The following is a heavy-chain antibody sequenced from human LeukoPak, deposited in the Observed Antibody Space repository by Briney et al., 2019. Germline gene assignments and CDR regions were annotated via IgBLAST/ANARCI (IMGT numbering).Heavy chain of an antibody. CDR1: GFTFSSYG. D-gene: IGHD3-16*01. V-gene: IGHV3-30*02. J-gene: IGHJ4*02. CDR2: IRYDGSNK. Sequence: GGSLRLSCAASGFTFSSYGMHWVRQAPGKGLEWVTFIRYDGSNKYYTDSVKGRFTISRDNSKNTLYLQMNSLRTEDTAVYYCAKDVSSGAYPETFDSWGQGTLVTVSS. CDR3: AKDVSSGAYPETFDS.